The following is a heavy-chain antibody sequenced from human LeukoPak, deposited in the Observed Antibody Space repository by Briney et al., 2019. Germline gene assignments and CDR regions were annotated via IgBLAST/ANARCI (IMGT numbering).Heavy chain of an antibody. V-gene: IGHV4-38-2*01. CDR1: GYSISSGYY. J-gene: IGHJ2*01. CDR2: IYHSGST. CDR3: ARLRYDFWSGYTAIDWFFDL. D-gene: IGHD3-3*01. Sequence: PSETQSLTCAVSGYSISSGYYWGWIRQPPGKGLEWIGSIYHSGSTYYNPSLKSRVAISVDTSKNQFSLELSSVTAADTAVYYCARLRYDFWSGYTAIDWFFDLWGRGTLVTVSS.